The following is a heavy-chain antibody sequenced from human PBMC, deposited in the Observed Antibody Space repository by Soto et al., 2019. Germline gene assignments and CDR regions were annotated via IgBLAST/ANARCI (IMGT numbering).Heavy chain of an antibody. CDR1: GGFISSYY. J-gene: IGHJ4*02. Sequence: SETLSLTCTVSGGFISSYYWSWIRQPPGKGLEWIGNIFYSGSTNYNPSLKSRVTIAVDTSNNRFSLKLNSVTTADTAVYYCARRRNTMTGDFDSWGQGTLVTVSS. CDR3: ARRRNTMTGDFDS. D-gene: IGHD3-3*01. V-gene: IGHV4-59*01. CDR2: IFYSGST.